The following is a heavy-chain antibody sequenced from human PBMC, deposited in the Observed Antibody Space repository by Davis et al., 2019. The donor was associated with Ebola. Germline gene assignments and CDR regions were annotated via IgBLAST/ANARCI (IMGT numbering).Heavy chain of an antibody. Sequence: GESLKISCAASGFTFSNYWMHWVRQAPGKGLVWVSRINSEGSDTDYADSVKGRFTLSRDNAKNTLYLQMDSLRVEDTAVYYCAKDLDSSGLWDYWGQGTLVTVSS. CDR3: AKDLDSSGLWDY. D-gene: IGHD3-22*01. V-gene: IGHV3-74*01. J-gene: IGHJ4*02. CDR2: INSEGSDT. CDR1: GFTFSNYW.